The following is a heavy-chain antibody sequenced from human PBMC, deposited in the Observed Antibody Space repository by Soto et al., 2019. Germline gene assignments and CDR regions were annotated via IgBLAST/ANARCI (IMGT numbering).Heavy chain of an antibody. CDR3: ARDASMGGPRYYYYGMDV. CDR2: IIPIFGTA. Sequence: SVKVSCKASGGTFSSYAISWVRQAPGQGLEWMGGIIPIFGTANYAQQFQGRVTITADESTSTAYMELSSLRSEDTAVYYCARDASMGGPRYYYYGMDVWGQGTTVTVSS. V-gene: IGHV1-69*13. J-gene: IGHJ6*02. CDR1: GGTFSSYA. D-gene: IGHD3-10*01.